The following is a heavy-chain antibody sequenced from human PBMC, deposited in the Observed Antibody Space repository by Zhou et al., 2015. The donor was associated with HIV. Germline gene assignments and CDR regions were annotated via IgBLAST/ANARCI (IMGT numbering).Heavy chain of an antibody. CDR3: ARDPISAITFGGAPVPYYFDY. Sequence: QVQLVQSGAEEKKPGASVRLSCKTSGYIFTNYAMHWVRQAPGQGLDWMGWINAGTGDTTYSQKFQGRVTLTRDTSANTVYMNLDSLRPEDTAVYYCARDPISAITFGGAPVPYYFDYWGQGTLVTVSS. J-gene: IGHJ4*02. D-gene: IGHD3-16*01. V-gene: IGHV1-3*05. CDR1: GYIFTNYA. CDR2: INAGTGDT.